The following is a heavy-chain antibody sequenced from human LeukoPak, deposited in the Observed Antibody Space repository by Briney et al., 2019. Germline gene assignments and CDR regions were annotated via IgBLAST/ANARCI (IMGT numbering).Heavy chain of an antibody. CDR3: ASAAVAGTRGPYYFDY. CDR1: GFTVSSNY. D-gene: IGHD6-19*01. J-gene: IGHJ4*02. V-gene: IGHV3-23*01. CDR2: ISGSGGST. Sequence: PGGSLRLSCAASGFTVSSNYMSWVRQAPGKGLEWVSAISGSGGSTYYADSVKGRFTISRDNSKNTLYLQMNSLRAEDTAVYYCASAAVAGTRGPYYFDYWGQGTLVTVSS.